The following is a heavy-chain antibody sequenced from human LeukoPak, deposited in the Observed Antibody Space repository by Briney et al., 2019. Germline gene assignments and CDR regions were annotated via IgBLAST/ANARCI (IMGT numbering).Heavy chain of an antibody. CDR3: ATEGGWGPTDYGDNVY. Sequence: ASVKVSCKASGYTFTNYGITWVRQAPGQGLEWMGWISPYKGNTNYAQKVQGRVTLTTDTSTNTVYMELRSLRSGDTAVYFCATEGGWGPTDYGDNVYWGQGTLVTVSS. D-gene: IGHD4-17*01. CDR1: GYTFTNYG. J-gene: IGHJ4*02. CDR2: ISPYKGNT. V-gene: IGHV1-18*01.